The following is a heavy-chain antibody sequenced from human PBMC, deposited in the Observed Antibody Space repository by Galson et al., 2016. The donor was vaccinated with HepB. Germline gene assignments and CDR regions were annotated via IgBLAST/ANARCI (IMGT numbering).Heavy chain of an antibody. CDR3: ARDLWVGEFPYAIDV. CDR2: IKTDGSEK. J-gene: IGHJ6*02. D-gene: IGHD3-10*01. Sequence: SLRLSCAASGFTFSSYWMRWVRQAPGKGLECVANIKTDGSEKYCVDSVKGRFTISRDNSRTTLFLQMNSLRAEDTAGYSCARDLWVGEFPYAIDVWGQGTTVTVSS. V-gene: IGHV3-7*01. CDR1: GFTFSSYW.